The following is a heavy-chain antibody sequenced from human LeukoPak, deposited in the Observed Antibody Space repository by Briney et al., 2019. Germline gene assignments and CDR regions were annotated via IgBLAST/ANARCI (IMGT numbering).Heavy chain of an antibody. CDR2: IKQDGSEK. D-gene: IGHD4-17*01. V-gene: IGHV3-7*01. Sequence: PGGSLRLSCAASGFTFSSYWMSWVRQAPGKGLEWVANIKQDGSEKYYVDSVKGRFTISRDNAKNSLYLQMNSLRAEDTAVYYCARDLRGRYYYYYYCMDVWGKGTTVTVSS. CDR3: ARDLRGRYYYYYYCMDV. J-gene: IGHJ6*03. CDR1: GFTFSSYW.